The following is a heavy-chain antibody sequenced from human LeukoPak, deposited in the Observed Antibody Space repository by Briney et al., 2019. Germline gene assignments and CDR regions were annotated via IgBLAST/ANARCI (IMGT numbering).Heavy chain of an antibody. J-gene: IGHJ4*02. V-gene: IGHV4-39*07. D-gene: IGHD2-2*01. Sequence: PSETLSLTSTVSGGSISSSSYYWGWIRQPPGKGLEWIGSIYYSGSTYYNPSLKSRVTISVDTSKNQFSLKLSSVTAADTAVYYCARVGVVPADLDYWGQGTLVTVSP. CDR3: ARVGVVPADLDY. CDR1: GGSISSSSYY. CDR2: IYYSGST.